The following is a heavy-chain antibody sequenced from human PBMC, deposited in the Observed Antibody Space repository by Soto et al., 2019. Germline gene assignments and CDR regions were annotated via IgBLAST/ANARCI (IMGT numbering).Heavy chain of an antibody. Sequence: QVQLVQSGAEVKKPGASVKVSCKASGYTFTDYYTHWVRQAPGQVLEWMGIINPSGGTSSYAQKCQGRVTMTSDTSTSTVYMLLSSLRSEDTAVYYCARDRLPAVPARITTIVVVTSYGMDVWGQGTTVTVSS. CDR2: INPSGGTS. D-gene: IGHD3-22*01. CDR1: GYTFTDYY. J-gene: IGHJ6*02. CDR3: ARDRLPAVPARITTIVVVTSYGMDV. V-gene: IGHV1-46*01.